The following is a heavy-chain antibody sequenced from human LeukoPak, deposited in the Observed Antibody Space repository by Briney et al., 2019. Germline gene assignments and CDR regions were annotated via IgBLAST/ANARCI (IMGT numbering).Heavy chain of an antibody. D-gene: IGHD2-2*01. J-gene: IGHJ3*02. CDR2: INPNSGGT. Sequence: GASVKVSCKASGYTFTGYYMHWVRQAPGQGLEWMGWINPNSGGTNYAQKFQGRVTMTRDTSISTAYMELSRLRSDDTAVYYCAKDYCSSTSCFDAFDIWGQGTMVAVSS. CDR3: AKDYCSSTSCFDAFDI. V-gene: IGHV1-2*02. CDR1: GYTFTGYY.